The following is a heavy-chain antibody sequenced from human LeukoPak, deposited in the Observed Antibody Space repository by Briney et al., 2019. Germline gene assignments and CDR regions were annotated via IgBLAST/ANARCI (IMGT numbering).Heavy chain of an antibody. CDR2: INPSGGST. Sequence: ASVKVSCKASGYTFTSYYMHWVRQAPGQGLEWMGIINPSGGSTSYAQKFQGRVTMTRDTSTSTVYMELSSLGSEDTAVYYCARGPLYSSGWYFPFDYWGQGTLVTVSS. J-gene: IGHJ4*02. V-gene: IGHV1-46*03. CDR3: ARGPLYSSGWYFPFDY. D-gene: IGHD6-19*01. CDR1: GYTFTSYY.